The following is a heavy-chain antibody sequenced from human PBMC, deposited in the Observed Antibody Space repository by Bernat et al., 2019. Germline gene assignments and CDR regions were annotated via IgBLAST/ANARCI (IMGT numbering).Heavy chain of an antibody. CDR2: ISYDGSNK. CDR1: GFTFSSYG. Sequence: QVQLVASGGGLVQPGRSLRLSCAASGFTFSSYGRHWVRQAPGKGLEWVAVISYDGSNKYYADSVKGRFTISRDKSKNTLYLQMNSLRAEDTAVYYCAKGSIHVRYYYGMDVWGQGTTVTVSS. CDR3: AKGSIHVRYYYGMDV. D-gene: IGHD2-2*01. V-gene: IGHV3-30*18. J-gene: IGHJ6*02.